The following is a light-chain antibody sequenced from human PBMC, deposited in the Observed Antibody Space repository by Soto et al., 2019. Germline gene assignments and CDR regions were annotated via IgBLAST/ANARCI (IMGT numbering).Light chain of an antibody. Sequence: DIQMTQSPSTLSASVGDRVTITCRASQTSSSWLAWYQQKPGKAPNLLIYMASSLQSGIPSRFSGSGSGTEFTLTISSLQPDDFATYYCQQYNSYPYTFGQGTKLEI. CDR1: QTSSSW. CDR3: QQYNSYPYT. CDR2: MAS. J-gene: IGKJ2*01. V-gene: IGKV1-5*03.